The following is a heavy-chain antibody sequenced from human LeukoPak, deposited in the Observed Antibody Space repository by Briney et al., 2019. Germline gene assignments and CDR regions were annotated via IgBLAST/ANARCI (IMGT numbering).Heavy chain of an antibody. CDR1: GYTFTGYY. V-gene: IGHV1-2*02. Sequence: ASVKVSCKTSGYTFTGYYMHWVRQAPGQGLEWMGWINPNSGGTNYAQKFQGRVTITRDMSTSTAYMELSSLRSEDTAVYYCAASRSSSWYFDYWGQGTLVTVSS. J-gene: IGHJ4*02. CDR3: AASRSSSWYFDY. CDR2: INPNSGGT. D-gene: IGHD6-13*01.